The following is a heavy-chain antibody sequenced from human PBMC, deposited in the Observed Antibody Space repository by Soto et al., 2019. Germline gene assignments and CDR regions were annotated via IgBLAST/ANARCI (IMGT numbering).Heavy chain of an antibody. J-gene: IGHJ4*02. V-gene: IGHV4-59*08. D-gene: IGHD3-10*01. Sequence: SETLSLTCTVSGGSIRSYYRSWIRQPPGKGLEWIGYIYYSGSTNYNPSLKSRVTISVDTSKNQFSLKLSSVTAADTAVYYCERRWGSGFDYWGQGTLVTVSS. CDR2: IYYSGST. CDR3: ERRWGSGFDY. CDR1: GGSIRSYY.